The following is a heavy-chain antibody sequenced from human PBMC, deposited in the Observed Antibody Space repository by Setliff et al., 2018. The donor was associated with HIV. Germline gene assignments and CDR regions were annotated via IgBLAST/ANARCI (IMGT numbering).Heavy chain of an antibody. V-gene: IGHV1-18*01. CDR1: GGTFSSYA. CDR2: ISPYNGDA. Sequence: GASVKVSCKASGGTFSSYAISWVRQAPGHGLEWMGYISPYNGDAYYAEKFQGRVTMTTDTSTTAVSMELTNLRSDDTAVYFCARMQAYYNFWRSTYYFDYWGQGTPVTVSS. CDR3: ARMQAYYNFWRSTYYFDY. D-gene: IGHD3-3*01. J-gene: IGHJ4*02.